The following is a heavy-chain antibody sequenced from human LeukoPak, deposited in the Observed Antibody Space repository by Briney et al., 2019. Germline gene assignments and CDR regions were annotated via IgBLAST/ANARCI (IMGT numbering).Heavy chain of an antibody. CDR2: IYHSGST. Sequence: KPSETLSHTCAVSGYSISSGYYWGWIRQPPGKGLEWIGSIYHSGSTYYNPSLKSRVTISVDTSKNQFSLKLSSVTAADTAVYYCARRVYYYDSSGYYYSVYAFDIWGQGTMVTVSS. D-gene: IGHD3-22*01. CDR3: ARRVYYYDSSGYYYSVYAFDI. J-gene: IGHJ3*02. CDR1: GYSISSGYY. V-gene: IGHV4-38-2*01.